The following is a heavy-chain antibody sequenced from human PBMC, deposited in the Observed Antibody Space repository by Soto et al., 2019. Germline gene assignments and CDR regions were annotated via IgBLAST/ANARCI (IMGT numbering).Heavy chain of an antibody. V-gene: IGHV3-33*01. Sequence: GGSLRLSCAASGFTFSSYGMHWVRQAPGKGLEWVAVIWYDGSNKYYADSVKGRFTISRDNAKNTLFLQMNSLRAEDTAVYFCARVSRLHTTEYCGGDCYPYYFDYWGQGTLVTVSS. J-gene: IGHJ4*02. CDR1: GFTFSSYG. D-gene: IGHD2-21*01. CDR3: ARVSRLHTTEYCGGDCYPYYFDY. CDR2: IWYDGSNK.